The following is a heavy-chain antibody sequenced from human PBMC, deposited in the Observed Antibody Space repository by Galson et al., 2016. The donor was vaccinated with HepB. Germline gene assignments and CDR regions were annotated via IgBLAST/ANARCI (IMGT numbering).Heavy chain of an antibody. V-gene: IGHV3-13*01. CDR1: GFTFSTGD. CDR3: AKDIRAIFAVVMGGPRYYHGMDV. Sequence: SLRLSCAASGFTFSTGDLHWVRQATGKGLEWVSAIGLAGDTYYLDSVRGRFTISRDNAKKSLYLQMDSLRAEDTALYYCAKDIRAIFAVVMGGPRYYHGMDVWGKGTAVTVS. D-gene: IGHD3-3*01. CDR2: IGLAGDT. J-gene: IGHJ6*04.